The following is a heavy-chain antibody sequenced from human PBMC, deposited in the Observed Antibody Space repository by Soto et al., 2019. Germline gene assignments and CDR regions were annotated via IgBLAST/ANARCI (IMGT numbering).Heavy chain of an antibody. CDR2: MSDSGGST. CDR3: AKATRSGYDADFDY. V-gene: IGHV3-23*01. CDR1: GFIFNNYA. D-gene: IGHD5-12*01. J-gene: IGHJ4*02. Sequence: VQLLESGGGLVQPGGSLRLSCAASGFIFNNYAMSWVRQAPEKGLEWVSAMSDSGGSTYYADSVKGRFTISRDNSKNTLYLQMKSLRAEDTAVYYCAKATRSGYDADFDYWGQGVLVTVSS.